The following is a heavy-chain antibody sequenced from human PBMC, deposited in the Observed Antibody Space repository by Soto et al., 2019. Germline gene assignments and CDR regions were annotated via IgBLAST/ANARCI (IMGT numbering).Heavy chain of an antibody. D-gene: IGHD2-21*02. J-gene: IGHJ3*02. CDR2: MNPNSGNK. Sequence: QVQLVQSGAEVKRPRASVKVSGKASGYTFNSYDIKWVRQAAGQGFVWMCWMNPNSGNKGYAQGFQGRVCLTKNTTISTAHVELSSLTSEDTAVYYCARGASRCGGHCSSDAFDICGHGTMVTVSS. CDR3: ARGASRCGGHCSSDAFDI. CDR1: GYTFNSYD. V-gene: IGHV1-8*01.